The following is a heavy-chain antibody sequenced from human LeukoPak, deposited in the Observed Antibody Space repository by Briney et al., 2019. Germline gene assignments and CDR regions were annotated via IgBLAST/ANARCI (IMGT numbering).Heavy chain of an antibody. CDR1: GFTFSSYG. Sequence: GGSLRLSCAASGFTFSSYGMHWVRQAPGKGLEWVAFIRYDGSNKYYADSVKGRFTISRDNSKNTLYLQMNSLRAEDTAVYYCAKDLGGSYWIGAFGIWGQGTMVTVSS. CDR3: AKDLGGSYWIGAFGI. V-gene: IGHV3-30*02. CDR2: IRYDGSNK. D-gene: IGHD1-26*01. J-gene: IGHJ3*02.